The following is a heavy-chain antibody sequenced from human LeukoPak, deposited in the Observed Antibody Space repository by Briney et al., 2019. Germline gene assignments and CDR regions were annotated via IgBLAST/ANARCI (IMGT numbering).Heavy chain of an antibody. CDR3: AREGAYYDFWSGYYRGESWFDP. D-gene: IGHD3-3*01. CDR2: ISGSGGST. V-gene: IGHV3-23*01. CDR1: GFTFSSYA. Sequence: GGSLRLSCAASGFTFSSYAMSWVRQAPGKGLEWVSAISGSGGSTYYADSVKGRFTISRDNSKNTLYLQMNSLRAEDTAVYYCAREGAYYDFWSGYYRGESWFDPWGQGTLVTVSS. J-gene: IGHJ5*02.